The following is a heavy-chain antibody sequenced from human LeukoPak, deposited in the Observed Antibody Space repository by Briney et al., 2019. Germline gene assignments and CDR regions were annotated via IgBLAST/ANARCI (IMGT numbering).Heavy chain of an antibody. Sequence: ASVKVSCKASGYTFTGYYMHWVRQATGQGLEWMGWMNPNSGNTGYAQKFQGRVTITRNTSISTAYMELSSLRSEDTAVYYCARRYYDSSGYRRYYYMDVWGKGTTVTVSS. J-gene: IGHJ6*03. CDR2: MNPNSGNT. V-gene: IGHV1-8*03. CDR3: ARRYYDSSGYRRYYYMDV. CDR1: GYTFTGYY. D-gene: IGHD3-22*01.